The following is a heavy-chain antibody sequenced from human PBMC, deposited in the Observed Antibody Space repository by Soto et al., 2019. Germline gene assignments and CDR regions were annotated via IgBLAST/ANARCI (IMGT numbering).Heavy chain of an antibody. CDR3: ARGWGYEFEKPFDI. CDR2: SIPIFGTA. Sequence: QVQLVQSGAEVKKPGSSVNVSCKASRGAFSNYAMSWLRQAPGQGLEWMGGSIPIFGTANYAQKFQGRVTITAGESTSTIYMNLSSLTSEDTAVYYCARGWGYEFEKPFDIWGPGTRVTVSS. D-gene: IGHD5-12*01. CDR1: RGAFSNYA. J-gene: IGHJ3*02. V-gene: IGHV1-69*01.